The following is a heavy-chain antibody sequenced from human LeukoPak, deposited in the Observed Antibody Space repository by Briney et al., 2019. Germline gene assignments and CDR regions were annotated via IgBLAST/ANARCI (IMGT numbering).Heavy chain of an antibody. D-gene: IGHD1-26*01. V-gene: IGHV3-48*01. CDR3: AKDGGTHFDH. CDR1: GFTFRTSG. CDR2: ISSSGTTI. J-gene: IGHJ4*02. Sequence: PGGSLRLSCAASGFTFRTSGMNWVSQAPGKGLEWVSYISSSGTTISYAQSVKGRFTITRDNAQNSLTLHMNTLRADDTAVYYCAKDGGTHFDHWGQGTLVTVSS.